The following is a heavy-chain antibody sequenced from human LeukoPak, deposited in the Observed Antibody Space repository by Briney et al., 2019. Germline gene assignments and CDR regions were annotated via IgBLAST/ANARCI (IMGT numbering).Heavy chain of an antibody. CDR2: ITSRGNT. D-gene: IGHD2-21*01. CDR3: ARDPTRDDC. V-gene: IGHV3-21*01. J-gene: IGHJ4*02. Sequence: GGSLRLSRAASGFTFSSYSMNWVRQAPGQGLERVSSITSRGNTFYADSVKGRFTISRDNAKNSLYLQMNSLRAEDTAVYYCARDPTRDDCWGQGTLVTVSS. CDR1: GFTFSSYS.